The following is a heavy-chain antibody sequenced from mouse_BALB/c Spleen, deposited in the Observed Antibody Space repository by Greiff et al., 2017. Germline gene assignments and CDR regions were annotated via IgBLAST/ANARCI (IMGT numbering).Heavy chain of an antibody. J-gene: IGHJ2*01. Sequence: EVQLQQSGAELVRSGASVKLSCTASGFNIKDYYMHWVKQRPEQGLEWIGWIDPENGDTEYAPKFQGKATMTADTSSNTAYLQLSSLTSEDTAVYYCNAPTATHYFDYWGQGTTLTVSS. CDR2: IDPENGDT. V-gene: IGHV14-4*02. D-gene: IGHD1-2*01. CDR3: NAPTATHYFDY. CDR1: GFNIKDYY.